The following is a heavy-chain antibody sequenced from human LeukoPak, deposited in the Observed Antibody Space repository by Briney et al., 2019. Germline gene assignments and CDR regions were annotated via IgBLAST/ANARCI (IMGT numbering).Heavy chain of an antibody. CDR1: GFTFSSYE. CDR2: ISGSGTTI. V-gene: IGHV3-48*03. D-gene: IGHD3-10*01. Sequence: GGSLRLSCAASGFTFSSYEMNWVRQAPGKGLEWVSYISGSGTTIYYADSVKGRFTISRDNAKNSLYLQMNSLRAEDTAVYYCARGLWFGELGFDYWGQGTLVTVSS. CDR3: ARGLWFGELGFDY. J-gene: IGHJ4*02.